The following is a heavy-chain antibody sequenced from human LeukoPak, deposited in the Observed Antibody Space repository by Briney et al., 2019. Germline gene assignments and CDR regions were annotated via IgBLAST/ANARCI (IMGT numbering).Heavy chain of an antibody. CDR1: GFTFSSYS. V-gene: IGHV3-21*03. D-gene: IGHD3-10*01. Sequence: GGSLRLSCAASGFTFSSYSMNWVRQAPGNGLEWVSSISSSSSYIYYADSVKGRFTISRDNAKNSLYLQMNSLRAEDTAVYYCARTLVRGVIVDYWGQGTLVTVSS. CDR3: ARTLVRGVIVDY. CDR2: ISSSSSYI. J-gene: IGHJ4*02.